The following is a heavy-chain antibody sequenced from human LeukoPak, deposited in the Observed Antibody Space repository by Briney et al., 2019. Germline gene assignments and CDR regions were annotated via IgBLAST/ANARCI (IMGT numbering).Heavy chain of an antibody. Sequence: GGSLRLSCAASGFTFSSYSMNWVRQAPGKGLEWVSSISSSSSYIYYADSVKGRFTISRDNAKNSLYLQMNSLRAEDTAVYYCARDLQYDSSGYPIFDYWGQGTLVTVSS. D-gene: IGHD3-22*01. V-gene: IGHV3-21*01. CDR2: ISSSSSYI. J-gene: IGHJ4*02. CDR1: GFTFSSYS. CDR3: ARDLQYDSSGYPIFDY.